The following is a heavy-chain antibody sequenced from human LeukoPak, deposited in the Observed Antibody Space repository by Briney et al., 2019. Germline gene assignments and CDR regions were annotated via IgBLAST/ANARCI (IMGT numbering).Heavy chain of an antibody. CDR1: GASVSSGSYY. J-gene: IGHJ6*02. Sequence: SETLSLTCTVSGASVSSGSYYWSWIRQPPGKGLEWIGYIYYSGSTNYNPSLKSRVTISVDTSKNQFSLKLSSVTAADTAVYYCAREERITIFGVVYYYGMDVWGQGTTVTVSS. D-gene: IGHD3-3*01. CDR2: IYYSGST. V-gene: IGHV4-61*01. CDR3: AREERITIFGVVYYYGMDV.